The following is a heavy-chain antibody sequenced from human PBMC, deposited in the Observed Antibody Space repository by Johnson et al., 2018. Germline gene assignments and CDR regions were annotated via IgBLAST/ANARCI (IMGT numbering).Heavy chain of an antibody. V-gene: IGHV3-7*01. J-gene: IGHJ1*01. CDR1: GFPFSNYW. Sequence: VQLVESGGGLVQPXGSLRLSXAASGFPFSNYWMGWVRQAPGKGLEWVANIKKDGSEKYDVDSLKGRFTITRDNAKNSLYLQMNSLRGEDTAVYYCARRGDYDEGYFQHWGQGTLVIVSS. CDR3: ARRGDYDEGYFQH. CDR2: IKKDGSEK. D-gene: IGHD4-17*01.